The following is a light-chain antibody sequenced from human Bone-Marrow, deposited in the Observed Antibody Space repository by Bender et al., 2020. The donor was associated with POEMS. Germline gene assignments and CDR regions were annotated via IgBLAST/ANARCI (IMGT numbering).Light chain of an antibody. V-gene: IGLV2-14*03. CDR1: SSDVGAYNY. CDR2: DVS. CDR3: CSYAGSRTWV. Sequence: QSALIQPASVSGSPGQSITISCTGTSSDVGAYNYVSWYQQHPGKAPKLMIFDVSNRPSGVSNRFSGSKSGNTASLRISGLQAEDEAYYLCCSYAGSRTWVFGGGTKLTVL. J-gene: IGLJ3*02.